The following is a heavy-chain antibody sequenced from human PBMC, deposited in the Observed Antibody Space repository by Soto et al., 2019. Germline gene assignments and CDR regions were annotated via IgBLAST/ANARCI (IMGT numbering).Heavy chain of an antibody. J-gene: IGHJ4*02. Sequence: QVQLQESGPGLVKPSETLSLTCSVSGGSISNHYWSWIRQPPGKGLEWIGYIYYNGNTNYNPCRKSRVTMSVDTSRNQISLKLTTVTAADTAVYYCTRANWYSEYWGQGTLVTVSS. CDR1: GGSISNHY. V-gene: IGHV4-59*11. CDR3: TRANWYSEY. CDR2: IYYNGNT. D-gene: IGHD7-27*01.